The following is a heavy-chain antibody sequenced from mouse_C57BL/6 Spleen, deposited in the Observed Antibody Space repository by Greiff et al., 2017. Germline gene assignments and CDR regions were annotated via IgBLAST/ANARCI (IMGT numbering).Heavy chain of an antibody. Sequence: EVQVVESEGGLVQPGSSMKLSCTASGFTFSDYYMAWVRQVPEKGLEWVANINYDGSSTYYLDSLKSRFIISRDNAKNILYLQMSSLKSEDTATYYCARGPFDYWGQGTTLTVSS. CDR1: GFTFSDYY. V-gene: IGHV5-16*01. CDR3: ARGPFDY. J-gene: IGHJ2*01. CDR2: INYDGSST.